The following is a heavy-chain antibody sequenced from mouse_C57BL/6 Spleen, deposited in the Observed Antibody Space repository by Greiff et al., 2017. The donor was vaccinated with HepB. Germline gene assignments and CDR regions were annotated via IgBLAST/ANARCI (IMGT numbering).Heavy chain of an antibody. CDR3: ARCLDGYCAWFAY. V-gene: IGHV1-80*01. CDR2: IYPGDGDT. Sequence: VQLQQSGAELVKPGASVKISCKASGYAFSSYWMNWVKQRPGKGLEWIGQIYPGDGDTNYNGKFKGKATLTADKSPSTVYMQLSSLTSEDSAVYFCARCLDGYCAWFAYWGQGTLVTVSA. D-gene: IGHD2-3*01. CDR1: GYAFSSYW. J-gene: IGHJ3*01.